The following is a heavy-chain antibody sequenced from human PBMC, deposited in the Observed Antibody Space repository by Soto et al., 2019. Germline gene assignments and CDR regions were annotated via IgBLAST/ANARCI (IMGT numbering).Heavy chain of an antibody. CDR2: IIPIFGTA. J-gene: IGHJ6*02. CDR3: ARGRGLRDWDIVATAYGMDV. CDR1: GGTFSSYA. V-gene: IGHV1-69*13. Sequence: SVKVSCKASGGTFSSYAISWVRQAPGQGLEWMGEIIPIFGTANYAQKNQGRATITADESTSTAYMELSSLRSEDTAVHYFARGRGLRDWDIVATAYGMDVWGQGTTVTVSS. D-gene: IGHD5-12*01.